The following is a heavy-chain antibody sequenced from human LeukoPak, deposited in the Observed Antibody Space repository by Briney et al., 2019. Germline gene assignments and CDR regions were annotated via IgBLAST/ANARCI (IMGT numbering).Heavy chain of an antibody. V-gene: IGHV4-59*01. D-gene: IGHD2-2*01. J-gene: IGHJ5*02. Sequence: SETLSLTCAVYGGSFSGYYWSWIRQPPGKGLEWIGYIYYSGSTNYNPSLKSRVTISVDTSKNQFSLKLSSVTAADTAVYYCARELIVVVPAATEIYNWFDLWGQGTLVTVSS. CDR3: ARELIVVVPAATEIYNWFDL. CDR1: GGSFSGYY. CDR2: IYYSGST.